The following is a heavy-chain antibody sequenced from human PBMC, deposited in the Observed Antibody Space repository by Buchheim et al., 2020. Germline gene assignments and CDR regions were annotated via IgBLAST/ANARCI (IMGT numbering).Heavy chain of an antibody. CDR3: ARDRSIAAAGTFGWFDP. D-gene: IGHD6-13*01. V-gene: IGHV4-59*01. J-gene: IGHJ5*02. CDR2: IYYSGST. CDR1: GGSISSYY. Sequence: QVQLQESGPGLVKPSETLSLTCTVSGGSISSYYWSWIRQPPGKGLEWIGYIYYSGSTNYNPSLQSRVTISVDTSKNQFSLKLSSVTAADTAVYYCARDRSIAAAGTFGWFDPWGQGTL.